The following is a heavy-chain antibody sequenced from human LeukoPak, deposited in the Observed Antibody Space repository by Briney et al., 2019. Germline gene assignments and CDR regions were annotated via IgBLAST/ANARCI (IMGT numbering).Heavy chain of an antibody. J-gene: IGHJ5*02. CDR3: ARDIDRVFNWFDP. V-gene: IGHV1-3*01. Sequence: ASVKVSCKASGYIFTSYAMHWVRQAPGQRLEWMGWINAGNGNTKYSQKFQGRVTITRDTSASTVYMELSSLRSEDTAVNYCARDIDRVFNWFDPWGQGTLVTVSS. CDR1: GYIFTSYA. D-gene: IGHD6-13*01. CDR2: INAGNGNT.